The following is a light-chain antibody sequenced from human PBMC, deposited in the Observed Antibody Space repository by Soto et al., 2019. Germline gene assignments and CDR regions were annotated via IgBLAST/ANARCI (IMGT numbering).Light chain of an antibody. CDR2: KVS. V-gene: IGKV2-30*01. J-gene: IGKJ1*01. CDR3: MQGTHWPVT. Sequence: DVVMTQSPLSLPVTLGQPASISCRSSQSLVYSDGNTYLNWFQQRPGQSPRRLIYKVSNRDSGVPDRISGSGSGTDFTLKISRVEAEDVGVYYCMQGTHWPVTFGQGTKVEIK. CDR1: QSLVYSDGNTY.